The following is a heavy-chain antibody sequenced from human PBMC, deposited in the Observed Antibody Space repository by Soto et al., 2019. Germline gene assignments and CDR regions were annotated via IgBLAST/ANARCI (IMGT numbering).Heavy chain of an antibody. Sequence: SVKVSCKASGGIFGGYVFNWVRQAPGQGLEWMGGIIPMFGRPNYAQKFQGRVTITADESTSTAYMELSSLRSEDTAGFYCARDLGSGYDPGDYWGQGTLVTVSS. J-gene: IGHJ4*02. CDR3: ARDLGSGYDPGDY. V-gene: IGHV1-69*13. D-gene: IGHD5-12*01. CDR1: GGIFGGYV. CDR2: IIPMFGRP.